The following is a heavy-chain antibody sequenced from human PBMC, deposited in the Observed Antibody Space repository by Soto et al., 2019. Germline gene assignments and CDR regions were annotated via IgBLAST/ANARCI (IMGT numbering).Heavy chain of an antibody. CDR1: GFTFSNAW. V-gene: IGHV3-15*07. CDR3: TTDFRGEVWWLPGYGMDV. CDR2: IKSKTDGGTT. Sequence: PGGSLRLSCAASGFTFSNAWMNWVRQAPGKGLEWVGRIKSKTDGGTTDYAAPVKGRFTISRDDSKNTLYLQMNSLKTEDTAVYYCTTDFRGEVWWLPGYGMDVWGQGTTVTVSS. D-gene: IGHD5-12*01. J-gene: IGHJ6*02.